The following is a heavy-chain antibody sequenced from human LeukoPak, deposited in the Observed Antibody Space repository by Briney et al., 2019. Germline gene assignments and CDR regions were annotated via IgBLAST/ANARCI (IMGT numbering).Heavy chain of an antibody. J-gene: IGHJ3*02. D-gene: IGHD1-1*01. V-gene: IGHV4-39*01. CDR3: ARLSWYDYAFDI. CDR1: GGSISSSSYS. CDR2: IYYSGST. Sequence: SETLSLTCTVSGGSISSSSYSWGWIRQPPGKGLEWIGSIYYSGSTYYNPSLKSRVTISVDTSKNQFSLKLSSVTAADTAVYYCARLSWYDYAFDIWGQGTMVTVSS.